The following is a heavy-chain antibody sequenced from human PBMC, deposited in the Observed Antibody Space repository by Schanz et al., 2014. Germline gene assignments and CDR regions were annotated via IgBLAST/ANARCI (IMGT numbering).Heavy chain of an antibody. J-gene: IGHJ5*02. CDR2: IDGEGTDT. CDR3: VRDERISSGVWFDP. CDR1: GFTFRNNW. Sequence: EVQLEESGGGLVKPGGSLKLSCAASGFTFRNNWMHWFRQGPGKGLSWVSRIDGEGTDTRYADSVKGRFTISRDNARNMVFLQMSSLRADDTAVYYCVRDERISSGVWFDPWGQGTLVTVSS. D-gene: IGHD3-22*01. V-gene: IGHV3-74*02.